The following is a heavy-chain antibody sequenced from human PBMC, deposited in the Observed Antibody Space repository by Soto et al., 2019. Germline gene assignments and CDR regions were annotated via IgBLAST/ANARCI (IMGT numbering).Heavy chain of an antibody. CDR2: ISDSGGIT. J-gene: IGHJ3*01. D-gene: IGHD6-6*01. V-gene: IGHV3-23*01. CDR1: GFAFSSHP. Sequence: VQLLESGGDLVQAGGSLRLSCAASGFAFSSHPMSWVRQAPEKGLEWVSGISDSGGITYNADSVKGRFTISRDNSKNTLYLQMNSLRTEDTAVYYCARRAFGSSRTFDAWGQGTMVTVSS. CDR3: ARRAFGSSRTFDA.